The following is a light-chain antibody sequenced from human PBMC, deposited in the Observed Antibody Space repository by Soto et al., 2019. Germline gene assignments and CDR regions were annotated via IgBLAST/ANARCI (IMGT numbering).Light chain of an antibody. J-gene: IGLJ1*01. CDR3: CSYAGSYTYV. V-gene: IGLV2-11*01. Sequence: QSVLTQPRSVSGSPGQSVTISCTGISSDVGGYNYVSWYQQHPGKAPKLMIYDVNLRPSGVPDRFSGSKSGNTASLTISGLQTEDEADYYCCSYAGSYTYVFATGTKVTVL. CDR2: DVN. CDR1: SSDVGGYNY.